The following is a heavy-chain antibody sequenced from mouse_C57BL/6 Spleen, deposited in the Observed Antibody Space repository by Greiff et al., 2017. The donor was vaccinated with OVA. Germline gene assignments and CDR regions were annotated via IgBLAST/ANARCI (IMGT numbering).Heavy chain of an antibody. V-gene: IGHV1-15*01. CDR1: GYTFTDYE. CDR3: TRSLITTVVAPYYFDY. D-gene: IGHD1-1*01. Sequence: VQLQESGAELVRPGASVTLSCKASGYTFTDYEMHWVKQTPVHGLEWIGAIDPETGGTAYNQKFKGKAILTADKSSSTAYMELRSLTSEDSAVYYGTRSLITTVVAPYYFDYWGQGTTLTVSS. J-gene: IGHJ2*01. CDR2: IDPETGGT.